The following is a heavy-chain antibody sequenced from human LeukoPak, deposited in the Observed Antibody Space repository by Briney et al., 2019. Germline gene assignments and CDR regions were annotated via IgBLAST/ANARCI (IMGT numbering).Heavy chain of an antibody. D-gene: IGHD6-13*01. CDR1: GGSISSSSYY. J-gene: IGHJ4*02. CDR2: IYYSGNT. Sequence: PSETLSLTCTVSGGSISSSSYYWGWIRQPPGKGLEWIGSIYYSGNTYYNPSLKSRVTISVDTSKNQFSLKLSSVTAADTAVYYCARRGIAAAGVDYWGQGTLVTVSS. V-gene: IGHV4-39*01. CDR3: ARRGIAAAGVDY.